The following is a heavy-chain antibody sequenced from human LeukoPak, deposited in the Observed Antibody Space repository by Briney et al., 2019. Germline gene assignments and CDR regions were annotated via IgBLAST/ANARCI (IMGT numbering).Heavy chain of an antibody. J-gene: IGHJ4*02. D-gene: IGHD4-17*01. CDR1: GFTFSTFA. Sequence: PGGSLRLSCAASGFTFSTFAMSWVRQAPGKGLEWVSAISGSGGSTYYADSVKGRFTISRHNSMNTLYLQMNSLRGEDTAVCYCARGGGDYNPFDYWGQGTLVTVSS. CDR3: ARGGGDYNPFDY. CDR2: ISGSGGST. V-gene: IGHV3-23*01.